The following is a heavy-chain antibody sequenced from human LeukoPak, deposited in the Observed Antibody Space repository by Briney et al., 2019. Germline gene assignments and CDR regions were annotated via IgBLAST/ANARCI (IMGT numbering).Heavy chain of an antibody. D-gene: IGHD3-10*01. V-gene: IGHV3-74*01. CDR2: INTDGIST. J-gene: IGHJ4*02. Sequence: GGSLRLSCAASIFTFRSYWMRWVRQAPGKGRVWVARINTDGISTSYADSVKGRFTISRDNAKNTLYLQMNSLRVEDTAVYYCTKDTFGNHDYWGQGTLVTVSS. CDR1: IFTFRSYW. CDR3: TKDTFGNHDY.